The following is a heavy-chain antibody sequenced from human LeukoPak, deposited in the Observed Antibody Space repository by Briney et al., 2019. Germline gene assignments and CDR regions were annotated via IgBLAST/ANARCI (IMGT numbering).Heavy chain of an antibody. CDR3: ARIDPLGFFDQ. CDR2: IFYSGHS. Sequence: SETLSLACSVSGGFSSRYYWSWVRQPLGKGLEWLVHIFYSGHSNYNASLTSRIRMSVDTSKAQFSLELASVTAADTAVYYCARIDPLGFFDQWGPGILVTVSS. CDR1: GGFSSRYY. J-gene: IGHJ4*02. D-gene: IGHD6-25*01. V-gene: IGHV4-59*12.